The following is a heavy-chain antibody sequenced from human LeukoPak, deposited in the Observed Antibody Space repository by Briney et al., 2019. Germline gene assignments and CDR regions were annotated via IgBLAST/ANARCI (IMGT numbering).Heavy chain of an antibody. CDR2: INPNSGGT. V-gene: IGHV1-2*02. D-gene: IGHD3-9*01. CDR3: ARDLRYPFGGFDP. Sequence: ASVKVSFKASGYTFTGYYMRWVRQAPGQGLEWMGWINPNSGGTNYAQKFQGRVTMTRDTSISTAYMELSRLRSDDTAVYYCARDLRYPFGGFDPWGQGTLVTVSS. CDR1: GYTFTGYY. J-gene: IGHJ5*02.